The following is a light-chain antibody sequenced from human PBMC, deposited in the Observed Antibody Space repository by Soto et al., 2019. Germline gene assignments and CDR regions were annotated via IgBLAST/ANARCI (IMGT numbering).Light chain of an antibody. CDR1: QSVGTF. Sequence: EIVLTQSPVTLSLSPGERATLSCRASQSVGTFFAWYQQKPGQSPRLLIYDASSRATGIPARFSGSGSGTDFTLTISSLEPEDSAVYYFQQRYEWPSTFGGGTKVEIK. J-gene: IGKJ4*01. CDR3: QQRYEWPST. V-gene: IGKV3-11*01. CDR2: DAS.